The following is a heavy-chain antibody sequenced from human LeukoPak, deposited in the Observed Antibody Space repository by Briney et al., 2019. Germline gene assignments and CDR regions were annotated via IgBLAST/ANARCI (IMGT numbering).Heavy chain of an antibody. CDR2: IYSSGST. J-gene: IGHJ5*02. V-gene: IGHV4-59*08. Sequence: PSETLSLTCIVSVGSTSRYDWSWIPQPPGKGLEWIGYIYSSGSTNYNPSIKSRVTISVDTSKNQFSLKLNSVTAADTAVYYCGRHQLYSRGASCYPDWLDPWGQGILVTVSS. CDR3: GRHQLYSRGASCYPDWLDP. CDR1: VGSTSRYD. D-gene: IGHD2-15*01.